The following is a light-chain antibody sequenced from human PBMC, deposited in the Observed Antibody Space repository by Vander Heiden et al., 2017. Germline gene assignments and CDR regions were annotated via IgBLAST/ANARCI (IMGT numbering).Light chain of an antibody. J-gene: IGKJ1*01. CDR3: QQYNRAWT. V-gene: IGKV1-5*03. CDR1: QTMSNW. Sequence: DIQMTQSPSFLSASVGDRVTITSRASQTMSNWLAWYQVKPGKAPKLLIREASSLERGVPLRFSGGGSGTDFTLTISSLQPDDFATYYCQQYNRAWTFGQGT. CDR2: EAS.